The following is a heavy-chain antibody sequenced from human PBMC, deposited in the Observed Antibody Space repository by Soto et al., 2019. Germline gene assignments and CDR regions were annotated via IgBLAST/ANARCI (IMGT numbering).Heavy chain of an antibody. V-gene: IGHV4-34*01. CDR1: GGSFSGYY. J-gene: IGHJ3*01. Sequence: QVQLQQWGAGLLKPSETLSLTCAVYGGSFSGYYWSWIRQPPGKGLEWIGEINHSGSTNYNPSLKSRVNISVDTSKNQFSLKLSSVTAAATAVYYCARGKWFGEFGNWGQGTMVTVSS. CDR3: ARGKWFGEFGN. CDR2: INHSGST. D-gene: IGHD3-10*01.